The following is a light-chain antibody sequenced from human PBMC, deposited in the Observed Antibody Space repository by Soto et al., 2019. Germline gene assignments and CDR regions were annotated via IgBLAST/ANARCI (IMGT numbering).Light chain of an antibody. CDR2: GAS. CDR1: QSVSSSY. V-gene: IGKV3-20*01. Sequence: EIVLTQSPGTLSLSPGERATLSCRASQSVSSSYLAWYQQKPGQAPRLLIYGASSRATGIPDRFSGSGSGTDFTLTISRLEPEAFAVYYFQQYGSSPLFTFGPGTQVDIK. CDR3: QQYGSSPLFT. J-gene: IGKJ3*01.